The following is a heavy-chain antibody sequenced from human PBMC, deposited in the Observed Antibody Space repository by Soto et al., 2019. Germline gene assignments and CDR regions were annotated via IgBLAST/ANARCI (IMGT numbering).Heavy chain of an antibody. D-gene: IGHD3-3*01. CDR2: IYYSGST. J-gene: IGHJ6*02. V-gene: IGHV4-59*01. Sequence: SETLSLTCTVSGGSISSYYWSWIRQPPGKGLEWIGCIYYSGSTKYNPSLKSRVTISVDTSKNQFTLKLSFVTAADTAVYYCARGGQYDFWSGYYGEYYYYGMDVWGQGTTVTVSS. CDR1: GGSISSYY. CDR3: ARGGQYDFWSGYYGEYYYYGMDV.